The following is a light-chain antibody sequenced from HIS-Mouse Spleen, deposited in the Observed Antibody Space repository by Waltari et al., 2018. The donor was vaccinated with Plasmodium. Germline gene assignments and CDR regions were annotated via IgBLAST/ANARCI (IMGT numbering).Light chain of an antibody. J-gene: IGKJ2*01. CDR2: KVS. Sequence: DVVMTQSPLSLPVTLGQPDSIPCRSSQSLVYSDGNTFLNWLQQRPGQAPRRLIYKVSNRDSVAPDRCSGRGSGTDFTLKISRVEAEDVGVYYCMQGTHWPYTFGQGTKLEIK. CDR1: QSLVYSDGNTF. V-gene: IGKV2-30*01. CDR3: MQGTHWPYT.